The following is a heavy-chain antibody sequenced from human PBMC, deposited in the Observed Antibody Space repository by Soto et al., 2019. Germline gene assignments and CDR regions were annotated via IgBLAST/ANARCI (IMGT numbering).Heavy chain of an antibody. D-gene: IGHD3-3*02. J-gene: IGHJ4*02. CDR3: VAIIFGSKD. Sequence: EVQLVESGGGLVQPGGSLRLSCAAPGFSFSSYSMNWVRQAPGEGLEWISYITPSSSAIHYADSVKGRFTISRDNAKNLLYLQMNSLRDEDTAVYYCVAIIFGSKDWGQGTLVTVSS. CDR1: GFSFSSYS. V-gene: IGHV3-48*02. CDR2: ITPSSSAI.